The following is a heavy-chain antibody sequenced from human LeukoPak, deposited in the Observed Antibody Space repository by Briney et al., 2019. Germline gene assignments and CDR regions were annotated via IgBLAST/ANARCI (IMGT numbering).Heavy chain of an antibody. CDR2: ISASGVNT. V-gene: IGHV3-23*01. Sequence: GGSLRLSCAASGFSFQDYTMHWVRQAPGKGLEWVSLISASGVNTYYADSVKGRFTISRDNSKNTLYLQMNSLRAEDTAIYYCAKKYDIAAAGTVDYWGQGTLVTVSS. CDR1: GFSFQDYT. J-gene: IGHJ4*02. D-gene: IGHD6-13*01. CDR3: AKKYDIAAAGTVDY.